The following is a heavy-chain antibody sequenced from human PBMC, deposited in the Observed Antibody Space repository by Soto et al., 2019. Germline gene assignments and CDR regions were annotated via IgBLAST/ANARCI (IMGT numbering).Heavy chain of an antibody. J-gene: IGHJ6*02. V-gene: IGHV4-59*01. D-gene: IGHD3-10*01. CDR1: GGSISSYY. CDR3: ARDLGYYGSGTPSYYYYGMDV. CDR2: IYYSGST. Sequence: PSETLSLTCTVSGGSISSYYWSWIRQPPGKGLEWIGYIYYSGSTNYNPSRKSRVTISVDTSKNQFSLKLSSVAAADTAVYYCARDLGYYGSGTPSYYYYGMDVWGQGTTVTVSS.